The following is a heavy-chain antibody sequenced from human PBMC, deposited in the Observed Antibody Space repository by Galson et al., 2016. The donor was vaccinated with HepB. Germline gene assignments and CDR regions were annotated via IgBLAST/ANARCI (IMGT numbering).Heavy chain of an antibody. J-gene: IGHJ4*02. CDR3: ARDGYSGFDFPDY. Sequence: SLRLSCAGSGFDFSKYAMHWLRQAPGKAPEWVGVVSFEGSNQYYQESLKSRFTISRDNSKNTLHLQMNSLRSEDTAVYYCARDGYSGFDFPDYWGQGTLVTVSS. D-gene: IGHD5-12*01. CDR2: VSFEGSNQ. V-gene: IGHV3-30-3*01. CDR1: GFDFSKYA.